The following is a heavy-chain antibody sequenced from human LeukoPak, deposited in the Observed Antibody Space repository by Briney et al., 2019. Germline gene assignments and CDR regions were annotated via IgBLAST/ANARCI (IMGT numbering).Heavy chain of an antibody. D-gene: IGHD3-10*01. CDR2: IYPADSDT. Sequence: GESLKISCQVSGYIFVNYWIGSVRQMPGKGLESMGIIYPADSDTTYSPSFQGQVTISADKSISTVYLQWSSLKASDTAMYYCARQSRDGSKTRGYYFGYWGPGTLVTVSS. CDR1: GYIFVNYW. CDR3: ARQSRDGSKTRGYYFGY. V-gene: IGHV5-51*01. J-gene: IGHJ4*02.